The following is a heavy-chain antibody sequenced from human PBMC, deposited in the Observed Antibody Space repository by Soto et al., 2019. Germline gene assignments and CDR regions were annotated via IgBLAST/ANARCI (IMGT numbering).Heavy chain of an antibody. CDR1: GGTFSSYA. V-gene: IGHV1-69*06. Sequence: QVQLVQSGAEVKKPGSSVKVSCKASGGTFSSYAISWVRQAPGQGLEWMGGIIPIFGTANYAQQFQGRVTINADKSTSTAYMELSSLRSEDTAVYYCAGGQNWNYGPYYGMDVWGQGTTVTVSS. CDR2: IIPIFGTA. D-gene: IGHD1-7*01. CDR3: AGGQNWNYGPYYGMDV. J-gene: IGHJ6*02.